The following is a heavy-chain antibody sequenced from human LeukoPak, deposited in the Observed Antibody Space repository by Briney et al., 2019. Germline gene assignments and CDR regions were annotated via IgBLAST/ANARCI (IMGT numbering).Heavy chain of an antibody. J-gene: IGHJ6*03. CDR1: GFSFSSYA. V-gene: IGHV3-23*01. CDR2: ISGSGENT. Sequence: GGSLRLSCRASGFSFSSYAMSWVRQAPGKGLEWVSSISGSGENTYYTDSVKGRFTISRDNAKNSLYLQMNSLRAEDTAVYYCARVNSNDNYYYYYMDVWGKGTTVTVSS. CDR3: ARVNSNDNYYYYYMDV. D-gene: IGHD4-11*01.